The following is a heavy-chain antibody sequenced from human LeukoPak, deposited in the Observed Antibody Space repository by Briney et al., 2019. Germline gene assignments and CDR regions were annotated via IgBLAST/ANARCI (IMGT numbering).Heavy chain of an antibody. D-gene: IGHD1-26*01. CDR2: IYYSGST. Sequence: SETLSLTCTVSGGSISSSSYYWGWIRQPPGKGLEWIGSIYYSGSTYYNPSLKSRVTISVDTSKNQFSLKLSSVTAADTAVYYCARPVVGAESLYMDVWGKGTTVTVSS. CDR1: GGSISSSSYY. V-gene: IGHV4-39*01. CDR3: ARPVVGAESLYMDV. J-gene: IGHJ6*03.